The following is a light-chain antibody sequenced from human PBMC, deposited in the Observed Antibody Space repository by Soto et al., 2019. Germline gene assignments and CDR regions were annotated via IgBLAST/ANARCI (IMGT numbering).Light chain of an antibody. Sequence: QSVLTQPASVSGSPGQSITISCTGTSSDVGGYNYVSWYQQHPGKAPKLMIYEVSNRPSGVSNRFSGSKSGNTASLTISGLQAEDEADYYCSSYTSSAHYVFGTGTKGTV. CDR3: SSYTSSAHYV. V-gene: IGLV2-14*01. CDR1: SSDVGGYNY. CDR2: EVS. J-gene: IGLJ1*01.